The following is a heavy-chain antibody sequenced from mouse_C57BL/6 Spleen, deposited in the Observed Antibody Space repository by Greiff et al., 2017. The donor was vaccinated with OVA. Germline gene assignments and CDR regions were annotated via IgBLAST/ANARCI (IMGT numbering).Heavy chain of an antibody. D-gene: IGHD1-1*01. CDR3: ATGGTTVVATRGWYFDV. CDR2: IHPNSGST. Sequence: QVQLQQPGAELVKPGASVKLSCKASGYTFTSYWMHWVKQRPGQGLEWIGMIHPNSGSTNYNEKFKSKATLTVDKSSSTAYMQLSSLTSEDSAVYYWATGGTTVVATRGWYFDVWGTGTTVTVSS. V-gene: IGHV1-64*01. J-gene: IGHJ1*03. CDR1: GYTFTSYW.